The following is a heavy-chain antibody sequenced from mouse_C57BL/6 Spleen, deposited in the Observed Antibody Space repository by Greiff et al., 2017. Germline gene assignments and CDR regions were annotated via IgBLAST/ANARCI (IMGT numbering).Heavy chain of an antibody. CDR3: ARGENGGSGYFDY. D-gene: IGHD1-1*02. V-gene: IGHV1-64*01. CDR2: IHPNSGST. J-gene: IGHJ2*01. CDR1: GYTFTSYG. Sequence: QVQLQQPGAELVKPGASVKLSCKASGYTFTSYGMHWVKQRPGQGLEWIGMIHPNSGSTNYNETFKSKATLTADKSSSTADMHRSDLTSADSEVYYGARGENGGSGYFDYWGQGTTLTVSS.